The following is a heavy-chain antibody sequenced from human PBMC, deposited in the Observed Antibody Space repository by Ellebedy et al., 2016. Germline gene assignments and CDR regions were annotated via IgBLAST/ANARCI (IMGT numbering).Heavy chain of an antibody. Sequence: ASVKVSXXASGYTFTGYYMHWVRQAPGQGLEWMGWINPNSGGTNYAQKFQGRVTMTRDTSISTAYMELSRLRSDVTAVYYCARGRSGTSGWFDPWGQGTLVTVSS. CDR1: GYTFTGYY. CDR2: INPNSGGT. CDR3: ARGRSGTSGWFDP. V-gene: IGHV1-2*02. D-gene: IGHD1-26*01. J-gene: IGHJ5*02.